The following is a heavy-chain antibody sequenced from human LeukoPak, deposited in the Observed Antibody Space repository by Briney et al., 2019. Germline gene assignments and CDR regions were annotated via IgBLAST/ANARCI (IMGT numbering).Heavy chain of an antibody. V-gene: IGHV3-74*01. D-gene: IGHD4-17*01. J-gene: IGHJ4*02. Sequence: GGSLRLSCAASGFTFSSFWMHWVRQAPGKGLVWVSHTNSDGSTTDYADSVRGRFTISRDNAKNTLFLQMNSLTVEDTAVYYCASLDTVTTGWGQGTLVTVSS. CDR2: TNSDGSTT. CDR3: ASLDTVTTG. CDR1: GFTFSSFW.